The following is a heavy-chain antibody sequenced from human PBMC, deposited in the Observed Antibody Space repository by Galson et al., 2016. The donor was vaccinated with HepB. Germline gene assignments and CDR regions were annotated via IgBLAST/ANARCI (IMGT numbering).Heavy chain of an antibody. D-gene: IGHD1-26*01. J-gene: IGHJ4*02. V-gene: IGHV4-31*03. Sequence: TLSLTCTVSGDSVGSDGSYWSWIRQHPGEGLEWIGYIYHNGNAYSNSSLKSRATISMDTSQNQFSLRLSSVTAADTAVYYCARDRGASGQSNYWGQGILVTVSS. CDR2: IYHNGNA. CDR1: GDSVGSDGSY. CDR3: ARDRGASGQSNY.